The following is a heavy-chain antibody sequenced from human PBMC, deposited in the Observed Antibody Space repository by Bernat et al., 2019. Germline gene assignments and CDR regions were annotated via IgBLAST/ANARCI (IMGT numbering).Heavy chain of an antibody. J-gene: IGHJ3*02. Sequence: QVQLQESGPGLVKPSQTLSLTCTFSGGSISSGGYYWSWIRQHPGKGLEWIGYIYYSGSTYYNPSLKSRVTISVDTSKNQFSLKLSSVTAADTAVYYCAREGTYYDYIWGSLMTNAFDIWGQGTMVTVSS. V-gene: IGHV4-31*03. D-gene: IGHD3-16*01. CDR1: GGSISSGGYY. CDR3: AREGTYYDYIWGSLMTNAFDI. CDR2: IYYSGST.